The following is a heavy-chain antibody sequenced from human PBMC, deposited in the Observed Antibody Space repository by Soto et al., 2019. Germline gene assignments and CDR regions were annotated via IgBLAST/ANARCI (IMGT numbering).Heavy chain of an antibody. J-gene: IGHJ6*02. V-gene: IGHV3-21*01. CDR3: ARDPGGYDPPYYYYYGMDV. CDR2: ISSSSSYI. Sequence: EVQLVESGGGLVKPGGSLRLSCAASGFTFSSYSMNWVRQAPGKGLEWVSSISSSSSYIYYADSVKGRFTISRDNAKNSLYLQITSLRAEDTAVYYCARDPGGYDPPYYYYYGMDVWGQGTTVTVSS. CDR1: GFTFSSYS. D-gene: IGHD5-12*01.